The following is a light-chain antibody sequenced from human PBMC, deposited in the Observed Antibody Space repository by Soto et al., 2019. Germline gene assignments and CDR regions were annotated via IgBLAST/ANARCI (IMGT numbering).Light chain of an antibody. CDR1: QSVSSSY. Sequence: EIVLTQSPGTLSLSPGERATLSCRASQSVSSSYLAWYQQKPGQAPRLLIYGASFRATGIPDRFSGSGSGTDFTLTISRLEPEDFAVYHCQQYGSPPRTFGQGTKVEIK. CDR2: GAS. J-gene: IGKJ1*01. CDR3: QQYGSPPRT. V-gene: IGKV3-20*01.